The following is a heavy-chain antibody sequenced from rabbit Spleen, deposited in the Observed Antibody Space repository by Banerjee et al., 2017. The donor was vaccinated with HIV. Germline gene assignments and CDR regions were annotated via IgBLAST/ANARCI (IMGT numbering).Heavy chain of an antibody. D-gene: IGHD8-1*01. V-gene: IGHV1S40*01. Sequence: QSLEESGGDLVKPGASLTLTCKASGIDFSNYNFMCWVRQAPGKGLEWIACIDTGSRDFIYYASWAKGRFTISKTSSTTVTLQMTSLTVADTATYFCARDTGSSFSTYGMDLWGQGTLVTVS. J-gene: IGHJ6*01. CDR1: GIDFSNYNF. CDR3: ARDTGSSFSTYGMDL. CDR2: IDTGSRDFI.